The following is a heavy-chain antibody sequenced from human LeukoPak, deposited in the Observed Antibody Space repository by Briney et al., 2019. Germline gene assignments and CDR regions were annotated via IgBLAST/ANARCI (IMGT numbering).Heavy chain of an antibody. CDR1: GGSISSYY. D-gene: IGHD5-24*01. CDR2: IYTSGST. Sequence: SETLSLTCTVSGGSISSYYWSWIRQLAGKGLECIGRIYTSGSTNYNPSLKSRVTMSVDTSKNQFSLKLSSVTAADTAVYYCARHVTISGPYDASDIWGQGTVVTVSP. J-gene: IGHJ3*02. V-gene: IGHV4-4*07. CDR3: ARHVTISGPYDASDI.